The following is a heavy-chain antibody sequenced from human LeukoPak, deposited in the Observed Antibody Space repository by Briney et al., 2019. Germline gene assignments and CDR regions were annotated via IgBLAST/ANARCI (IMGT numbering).Heavy chain of an antibody. J-gene: IGHJ3*02. CDR1: GGSISSSSYY. D-gene: IGHD6-13*01. CDR3: ARSRDSSGYWDAFDI. Sequence: SETLSLTCTVSGGSISSSSYYWDWIRQPPGKGLEWVGSIYYSGSTDYNPSLKSRLTISVDTSKNQFSLKLSSVTAADTAVYYCARSRDSSGYWDAFDIWGQGTMVTVSS. CDR2: IYYSGST. V-gene: IGHV4-39*01.